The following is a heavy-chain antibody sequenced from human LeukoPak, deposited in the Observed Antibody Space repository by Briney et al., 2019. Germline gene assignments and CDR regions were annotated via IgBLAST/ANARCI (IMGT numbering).Heavy chain of an antibody. J-gene: IGHJ4*02. CDR1: GLTFSSYA. CDR2: ISSNGGST. D-gene: IGHD3-16*01. CDR3: AREVYDYVWGSEYFDY. V-gene: IGHV3-64*01. Sequence: PGGSLRLSCAASGLTFSSYAMHWVRQAPGKGLEYVSAISSNGGSTYYANSVKGRFTISRDNSKNTLYLQMGSLRAEDMAVYYCAREVYDYVWGSEYFDYWGQGTLVTVSS.